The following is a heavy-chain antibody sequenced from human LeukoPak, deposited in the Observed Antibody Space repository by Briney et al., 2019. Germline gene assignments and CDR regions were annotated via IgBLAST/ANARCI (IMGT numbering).Heavy chain of an antibody. CDR2: INHSGST. V-gene: IGHV4-34*01. CDR3: AREGCSSTSCYQTLNWFDP. J-gene: IGHJ5*02. Sequence: SETLSLTCAVYGGSFSGYYWSWIRQPPGKGLEWIGEINHSGSTNYNPSLKSRVTISVDTSKNQFSLKLSSVTAADTAVYYCAREGCSSTSCYQTLNWFDPWGQGTLVTVSS. CDR1: GGSFSGYY. D-gene: IGHD2-2*01.